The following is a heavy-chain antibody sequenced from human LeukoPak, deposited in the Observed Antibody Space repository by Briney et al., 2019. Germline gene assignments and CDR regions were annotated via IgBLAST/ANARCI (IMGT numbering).Heavy chain of an antibody. Sequence: SETLSLTCTVSGGSISSSSYYWGWVRQPPGEGLEWIGSIYYSGSTYYNPSLKSRVTISVDTSKNQFSLKLSSVTAADTAVYYCLVLLWFGSVSPLDYWGQGTLVTVSS. CDR2: IYYSGST. J-gene: IGHJ4*02. D-gene: IGHD3-10*01. V-gene: IGHV4-39*07. CDR1: GGSISSSSYY. CDR3: LVLLWFGSVSPLDY.